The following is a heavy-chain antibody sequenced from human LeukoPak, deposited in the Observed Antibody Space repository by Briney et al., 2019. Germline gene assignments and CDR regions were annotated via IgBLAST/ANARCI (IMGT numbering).Heavy chain of an antibody. CDR3: AIRYCTNGVCSFDY. CDR2: ISAYNGNT. Sequence: GASVKVSCKASGYTFTSYGTSWVRQAPEQGLEWMGWISAYNGNTNYAQKLQGRVTMTTDTSTSTAYMELRSLRSDDTAVYYCAIRYCTNGVCSFDYWGQGTLVTVSS. D-gene: IGHD2-8*01. J-gene: IGHJ4*02. CDR1: GYTFTSYG. V-gene: IGHV1-18*01.